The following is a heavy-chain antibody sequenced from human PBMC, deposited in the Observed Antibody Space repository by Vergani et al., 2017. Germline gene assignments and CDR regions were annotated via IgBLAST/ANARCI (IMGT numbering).Heavy chain of an antibody. J-gene: IGHJ6*02. CDR1: GGSISSSNW. Sequence: QVQLQESGPGLVKPSGTLSLTCAVSGGSISSSNWWSWVRQPPGKGLEWIGEIYHSVSTNYNPSLKSRVTISVDKSKNQFSLKLSSVTAADTAVYYCARRHTVTTFGYYYYGMDVWGQGTTVTVSS. CDR3: ARRHTVTTFGYYYYGMDV. CDR2: IYHSVST. D-gene: IGHD4-17*01. V-gene: IGHV4-4*02.